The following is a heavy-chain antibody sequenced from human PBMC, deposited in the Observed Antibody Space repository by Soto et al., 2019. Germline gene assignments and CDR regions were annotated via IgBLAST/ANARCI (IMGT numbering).Heavy chain of an antibody. D-gene: IGHD3-3*01. CDR3: ARDRYYDFWSGRYYGMDV. J-gene: IGHJ6*02. CDR2: ISSSSSYI. V-gene: IGHV3-21*01. Sequence: EVQLVESGGGLVKPGGSLRLSCAASGFTFSSYSMNWVRQAPGKGLEWVSSISSSSSYIYYADSVKGRFTNSRDNAKNSLYLQMNSLRAEDTAVYYCARDRYYDFWSGRYYGMDVWGQGTTVTVSS. CDR1: GFTFSSYS.